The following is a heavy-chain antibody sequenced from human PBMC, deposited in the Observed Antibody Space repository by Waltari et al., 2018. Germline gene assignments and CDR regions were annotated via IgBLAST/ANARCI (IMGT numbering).Heavy chain of an antibody. J-gene: IGHJ6*02. CDR3: ARIGLIYYYGMDV. Sequence: EVQLVESGGGLVQPGGSLRLSCAASGFTFSDHYMDWVRQAPGKGLEWVGRSRNKGNSYSTEYAASVKGRFTISRDDSRNSVYLQMNSLRAEDTAVYYCARIGLIYYYGMDVWGQGTTVTVSS. V-gene: IGHV3-72*01. CDR2: SRNKGNSYST. CDR1: GFTFSDHY.